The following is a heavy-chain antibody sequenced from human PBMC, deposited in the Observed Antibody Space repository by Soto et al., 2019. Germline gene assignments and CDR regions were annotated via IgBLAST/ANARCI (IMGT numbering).Heavy chain of an antibody. J-gene: IGHJ5*02. D-gene: IGHD6-13*01. V-gene: IGHV2-26*01. Sequence: SGPTLVNPTETLTLTCPVSGFSLSNARMGVSWIRQPPGKALEWLAHIFSNDEKSYSTSLKSRLTISKDTSKSQVVLTMTNMDPVDTATYYCARNIAAAGTRWFDPWGQGTLVTVSS. CDR1: GFSLSNARMG. CDR2: IFSNDEK. CDR3: ARNIAAAGTRWFDP.